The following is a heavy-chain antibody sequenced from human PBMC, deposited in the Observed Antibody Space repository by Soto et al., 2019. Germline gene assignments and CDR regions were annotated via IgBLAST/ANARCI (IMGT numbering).Heavy chain of an antibody. CDR3: ARKEDGTGDFEF. J-gene: IGHJ4*02. CDR1: G. D-gene: IGHD1-26*01. Sequence: GWRWVSKTPGKGLEWIGEAFHTGGTNYNPSLKSRLTMSIDKSKNSFSLSLSSVTVADTAVYSCARKEDGTGDFEFWGQGTQVPVSS. V-gene: IGHV4-4*01. CDR2: AFHTGGT.